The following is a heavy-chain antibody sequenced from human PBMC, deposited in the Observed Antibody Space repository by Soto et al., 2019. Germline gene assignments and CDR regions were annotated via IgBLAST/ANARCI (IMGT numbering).Heavy chain of an antibody. Sequence: ASVKVSCKASGYTFTSYYMHWVRQAPGQGLERMGIINPSGGSTSYAQKFQGRVTMTRDTSTSTVYMELSSLRSEDTAVYYCAARTTGTTYAIDDWGQAIRVTVSS. D-gene: IGHD1-1*01. CDR1: GYTFTSYY. CDR3: AARTTGTTYAIDD. J-gene: IGHJ4*02. V-gene: IGHV1-46*03. CDR2: INPSGGST.